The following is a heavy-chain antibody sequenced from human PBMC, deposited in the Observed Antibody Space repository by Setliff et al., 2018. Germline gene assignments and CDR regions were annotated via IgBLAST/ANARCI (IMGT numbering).Heavy chain of an antibody. Sequence: SETLSLTCTVSGGSFSSSNYYWGWIRQPPGKGLEWIGSIYYRGNTYYNPSLKSRVTISVDTSKNQFSLMLYSVTAADTAIYYCARYDSSGYSENYYFDYWGQGTLVTVSS. V-gene: IGHV4-39*07. CDR3: ARYDSSGYSENYYFDY. CDR2: IYYRGNT. D-gene: IGHD3-22*01. J-gene: IGHJ4*02. CDR1: GGSFSSSNYY.